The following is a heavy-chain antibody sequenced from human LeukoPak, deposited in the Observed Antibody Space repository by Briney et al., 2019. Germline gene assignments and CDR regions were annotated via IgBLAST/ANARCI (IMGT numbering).Heavy chain of an antibody. CDR2: IYHSGST. V-gene: IGHV4-30-2*01. J-gene: IGHJ5*02. CDR1: GGSISSGGYY. Sequence: PSQTLSLTCTVSGGSISSGGYYWSWIRQPPGKGLEWIGYIYHSGSTYYNPSLKSRVTISVDRSKNQFSLKLSSVTAADTAVYYCAREKYSSSPRWFDPWGQGTLVTVSS. D-gene: IGHD6-6*01. CDR3: AREKYSSSPRWFDP.